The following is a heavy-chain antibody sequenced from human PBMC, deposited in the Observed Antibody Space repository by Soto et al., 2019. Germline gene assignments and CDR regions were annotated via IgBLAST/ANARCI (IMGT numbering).Heavy chain of an antibody. Sequence: EVQLLESGGGLIQPGESLRLSCVASGFTISPFAMSWVRQPPGKGLEWVSGISASSDYTFYADSVRGRFTVSRDNSKNTVSLRMNNLRVEDTALYYCARDVRGGSPRPDYWGLGTLVTVSS. D-gene: IGHD3-10*01. J-gene: IGHJ4*02. CDR1: GFTISPFA. CDR3: ARDVRGGSPRPDY. CDR2: ISASSDYT. V-gene: IGHV3-23*01.